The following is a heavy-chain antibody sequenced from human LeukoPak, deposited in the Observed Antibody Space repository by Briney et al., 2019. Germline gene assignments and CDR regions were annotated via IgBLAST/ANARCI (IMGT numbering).Heavy chain of an antibody. J-gene: IGHJ4*02. D-gene: IGHD6-19*01. CDR1: GYTFTGYY. V-gene: IGHV1-2*02. CDR3: AREPRIAVAGSGFDY. Sequence: ASVKVSCKASGYTFTGYYMHWVRQAPGQGLEWMGWINPNSGGTNYAQKLQGRVTMTRDTSISTAYMELSRLRSDDTAVYYCAREPRIAVAGSGFDYWGQGTLVTVSS. CDR2: INPNSGGT.